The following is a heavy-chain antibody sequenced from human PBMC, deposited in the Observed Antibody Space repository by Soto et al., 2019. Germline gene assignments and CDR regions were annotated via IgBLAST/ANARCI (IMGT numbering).Heavy chain of an antibody. CDR3: TRGFYCSSTSCYVDAFNI. V-gene: IGHV3-13*01. CDR2: IGTAGDT. Sequence: EVQLVESGGGLVQPGGSLRLSCAASGFTFTTYDMHWVRQVTGKGVEWVSSIGTAGDTHYADSVKGRFTISRENAKNSLYLQMNSLGAGDTAVYYCTRGFYCSSTSCYVDAFNIWGQGTMVTVSS. CDR1: GFTFTTYD. D-gene: IGHD2-2*01. J-gene: IGHJ3*02.